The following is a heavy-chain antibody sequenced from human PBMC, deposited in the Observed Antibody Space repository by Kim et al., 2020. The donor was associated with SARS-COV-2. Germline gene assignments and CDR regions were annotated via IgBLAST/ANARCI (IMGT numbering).Heavy chain of an antibody. Sequence: TYYIDSIKGRHTVSRDNSKKMVYLQMNSLGAEDTAVYYCVKAGPYYFASWGQGTLVTVSS. V-gene: IGHV3-23*01. CDR2: T. J-gene: IGHJ4*02. CDR3: VKAGPYYFAS.